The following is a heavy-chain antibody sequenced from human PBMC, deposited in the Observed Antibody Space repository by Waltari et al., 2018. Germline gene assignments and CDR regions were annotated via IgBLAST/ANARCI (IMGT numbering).Heavy chain of an antibody. CDR2: IIPIFGTA. CDR3: AWSPRGGWYPNFYYFDY. J-gene: IGHJ4*02. Sequence: QVQLVQSGAEVKKPGSSVKVSCKASGGTFSSYAISWVRQAPGQGLEWMGGIIPIFGTANYAQKFQGRVTITADESTSTAYMELSSLRSEDTAVYYCAWSPRGGWYPNFYYFDYRGQGTLVTVSS. D-gene: IGHD6-19*01. CDR1: GGTFSSYA. V-gene: IGHV1-69*01.